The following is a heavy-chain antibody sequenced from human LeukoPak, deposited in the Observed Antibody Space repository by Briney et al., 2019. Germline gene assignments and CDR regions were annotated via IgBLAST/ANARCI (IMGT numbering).Heavy chain of an antibody. CDR2: IYYSGST. J-gene: IGHJ4*02. CDR1: GGSISSSSYY. CDR3: ARYLQDYSSFDY. D-gene: IGHD2-21*01. Sequence: PSETLSLTCTVSGGSISSSSYYWGWIRQPPGKGLEWIGSIYYSGSTYYNPSLKSRVTISVDTSKNQFSLKLSSVTAADTAVYYCARYLQDYSSFDYWGQGTLVTVSS. V-gene: IGHV4-39*07.